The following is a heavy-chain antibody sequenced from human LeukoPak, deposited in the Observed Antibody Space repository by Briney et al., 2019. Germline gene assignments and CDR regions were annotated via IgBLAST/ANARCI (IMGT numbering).Heavy chain of an antibody. V-gene: IGHV2-5*08. D-gene: IGHD2-8*01. CDR3: VHRHEGGVRAFDY. Sequence: TLSLTCTVSGGSISSYYWSWIRQPPGKALEWLALIYWDDDKRYSPSLKSGLTITKDTSKNQVVLTMTNMDPVDTATYYCVHRHEGGVRAFDYWGQGTLVTVSS. J-gene: IGHJ4*02. CDR2: IYWDDDK. CDR1: GGSISSYYW.